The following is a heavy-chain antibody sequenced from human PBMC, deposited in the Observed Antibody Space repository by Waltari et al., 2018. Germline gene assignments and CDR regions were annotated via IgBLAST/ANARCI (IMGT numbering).Heavy chain of an antibody. Sequence: EVQLVESGGVVVQPGGSLRLSCAASGFTIDYYTMYWVRQPPGKGLEWVSLISWGGGSTYYSDSSKGRFTISRDNSKNSLYLQMNSRRTEETAVYYCAKDMAYTARPGGIDVWGQGTTVTVSS. V-gene: IGHV3-43*01. CDR1: GFTIDYYT. CDR3: AKDMAYTARPGGIDV. J-gene: IGHJ6*02. CDR2: ISWGGGST. D-gene: IGHD5-18*01.